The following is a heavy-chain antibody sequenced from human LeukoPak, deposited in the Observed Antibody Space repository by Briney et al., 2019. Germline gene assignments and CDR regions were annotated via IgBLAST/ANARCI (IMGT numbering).Heavy chain of an antibody. D-gene: IGHD3-22*01. CDR2: IYYRGST. Sequence: SETLSLTCTVSGGSISSYYWSWIRQPPGKGLEWIGYIYYRGSTNHNPSLKSRVTISVDTSKNQFPLNLSSVTAADTAVYYCARDLWYYYDSSGIPFWGQGTLVTVSS. CDR1: GGSISSYY. CDR3: ARDLWYYYDSSGIPF. J-gene: IGHJ4*02. V-gene: IGHV4-59*01.